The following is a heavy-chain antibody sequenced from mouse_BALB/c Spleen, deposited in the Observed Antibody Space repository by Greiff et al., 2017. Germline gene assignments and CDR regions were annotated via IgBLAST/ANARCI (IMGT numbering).Heavy chain of an antibody. V-gene: IGHV1-7*01. Sequence: VQLVESGAELAKPGASVKMSCKASGYTFTSYWMHWVKQRPGQGLEWIGYINPSTGYTEYNQKFKDKATLTADKSSSTAYMQLSSLTSEDTAVYYCANWDYAMDYWGQGTSVTVSS. CDR3: ANWDYAMDY. D-gene: IGHD4-1*01. J-gene: IGHJ4*01. CDR1: GYTFTSYW. CDR2: INPSTGYT.